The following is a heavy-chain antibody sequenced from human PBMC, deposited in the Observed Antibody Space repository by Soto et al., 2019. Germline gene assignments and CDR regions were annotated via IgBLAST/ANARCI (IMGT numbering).Heavy chain of an antibody. D-gene: IGHD2-15*01. J-gene: IGHJ4*02. V-gene: IGHV3-30*18. CDR3: AKGSEVARQELDY. CDR1: GITFRNFG. Sequence: QVQLVESGEGVVQPGRSPRLYCAASGITFRNFGMHWVRQAPGKGLEWVAAISSDGSDKYYSDSVKGRFTNSRDNSKNTLLLQMNGLRVEDTAVYYCAKGSEVARQELDYWGQGTLVTVSS. CDR2: ISSDGSDK.